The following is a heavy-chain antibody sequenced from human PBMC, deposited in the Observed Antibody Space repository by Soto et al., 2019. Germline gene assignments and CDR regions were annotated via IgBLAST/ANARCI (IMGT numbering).Heavy chain of an antibody. Sequence: QVQLQESGPGLVKPSETLSLTCTVSGGSVSSGSYYWSWIRQPPGKGLEWIGYIYYIGSTNYNPSLKSRVTISVDTSKNQFSLKLSSVTAADTAVYYCARIPYDILTGYGYYGMDVWGQGTTVTVSS. J-gene: IGHJ6*02. CDR3: ARIPYDILTGYGYYGMDV. V-gene: IGHV4-61*01. CDR1: GGSVSSGSYY. CDR2: IYYIGST. D-gene: IGHD3-9*01.